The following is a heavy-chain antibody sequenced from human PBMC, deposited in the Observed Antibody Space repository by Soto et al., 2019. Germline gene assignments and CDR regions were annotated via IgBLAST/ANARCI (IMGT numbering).Heavy chain of an antibody. CDR2: IYYSGST. CDR1: GGSISSYY. Sequence: PSETLSLTCTVSGGSISSYYWSWIRQPPGKGLEWIGYIYYSGSTNYNPSLKSRVTISVDTSKNQFSPKLSSVTAADTSVYYCARQVLLWFGESPGWFDPWGQGTLVTVSS. J-gene: IGHJ5*02. V-gene: IGHV4-59*08. D-gene: IGHD3-10*01. CDR3: ARQVLLWFGESPGWFDP.